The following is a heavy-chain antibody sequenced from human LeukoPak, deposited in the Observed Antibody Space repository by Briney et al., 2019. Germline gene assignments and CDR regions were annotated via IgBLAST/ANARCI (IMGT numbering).Heavy chain of an antibody. J-gene: IGHJ4*02. CDR1: GGSFSGYY. CDR3: AREGITMIV. Sequence: SETLSLTCAVYGGSFSGYYWSWIRQPPGKGLEWTGEINHSGSTNYNPSLKSRVTISVDTSKNQFSLKLSSVTAADTAVYYCAREGITMIVWGQGTLVTVSS. V-gene: IGHV4-34*01. D-gene: IGHD3-22*01. CDR2: INHSGST.